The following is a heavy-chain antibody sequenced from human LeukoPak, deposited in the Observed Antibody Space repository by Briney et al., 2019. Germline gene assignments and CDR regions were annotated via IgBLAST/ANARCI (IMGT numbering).Heavy chain of an antibody. D-gene: IGHD1-14*01. CDR1: GGTFSSYA. J-gene: IGHJ2*01. CDR2: IIPIFGTA. CDR3: ARDTHGTPEGWYFDL. Sequence: SVKVSCKASGGTFSSYAISWVRQAPGQGLEWMGGIIPIFGTANYAQKFQGGVKITTDESTSTAYMELSSLRSEDTAVYYCARDTHGTPEGWYFDLWGRGTLVTVSS. V-gene: IGHV1-69*05.